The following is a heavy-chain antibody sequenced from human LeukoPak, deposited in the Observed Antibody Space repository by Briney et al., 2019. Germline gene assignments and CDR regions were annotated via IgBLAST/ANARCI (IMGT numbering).Heavy chain of an antibody. CDR2: ISGSGGST. D-gene: IGHD3-9*01. CDR1: GFTFSSYA. V-gene: IGHV3-23*01. J-gene: IGHJ4*02. CDR3: AKEYYDILTGYPY. Sequence: SGGSLTLSCAASGFTFSSYAMSWVRQAPGKGLEWVSAISGSGGSTYYANSVKGRFTISRDNSKNTLYLQMNSLRAEDTAVYYCAKEYYDILTGYPYWGQGTLVTVSS.